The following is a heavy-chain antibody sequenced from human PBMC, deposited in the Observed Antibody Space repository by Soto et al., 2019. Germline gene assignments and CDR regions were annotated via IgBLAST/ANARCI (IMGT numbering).Heavy chain of an antibody. CDR2: INWNSGSI. Sequence: EVQLVESGGGLVQPGRSLRLSCAASGFIFDDYAMHWVRQAPGKGLEWVSGINWNSGSIGYADSVKGRFTISRDNAKNSLYLQMNSLRTEDTALYYCAKEKGFGGVRKGMDVWGQGTTVTVSS. CDR3: AKEKGFGGVRKGMDV. D-gene: IGHD3-16*01. CDR1: GFIFDDYA. J-gene: IGHJ6*02. V-gene: IGHV3-9*01.